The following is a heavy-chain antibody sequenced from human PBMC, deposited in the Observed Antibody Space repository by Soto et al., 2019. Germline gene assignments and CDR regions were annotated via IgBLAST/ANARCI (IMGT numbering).Heavy chain of an antibody. CDR1: GYTFTSYY. CDR2: INPSGGST. Sequence: ASVKVSCKASGYTFTSYYMHWVRQAPGQGLEWMGIINPSGGSTSYAQKFQGRVTMTRDTSTSTVYMELSSLRSEETAVYYCARDRVAFSSSQVHYYYYGMDVWGEGTTVTVSS. D-gene: IGHD6-6*01. V-gene: IGHV1-46*01. CDR3: ARDRVAFSSSQVHYYYYGMDV. J-gene: IGHJ6*04.